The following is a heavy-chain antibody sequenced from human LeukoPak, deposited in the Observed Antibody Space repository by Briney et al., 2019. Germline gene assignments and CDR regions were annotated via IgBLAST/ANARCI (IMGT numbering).Heavy chain of an antibody. Sequence: GGSLRLSCAASGFTFSSYTMSWVRQAPGKGLKWVSSITGSGDSTYDADSVKGRFTISRDNSKNTLYLQVNSLRAEDTAVYYCAKVLEQWLIRGGAFDMWGQGTMVTVSS. D-gene: IGHD6-19*01. V-gene: IGHV3-23*01. CDR1: GFTFSSYT. CDR3: AKVLEQWLIRGGAFDM. CDR2: ITGSGDST. J-gene: IGHJ3*02.